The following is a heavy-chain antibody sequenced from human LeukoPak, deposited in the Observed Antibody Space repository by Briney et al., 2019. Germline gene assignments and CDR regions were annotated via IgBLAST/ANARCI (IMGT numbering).Heavy chain of an antibody. CDR2: FDPEDGET. J-gene: IGHJ4*02. CDR3: ARNIGDFDY. CDR1: GYTLTELS. D-gene: IGHD3-10*01. V-gene: IGHV1-24*01. Sequence: ASVKVSCKVSGYTLTELSMHWVRQAPGKGLEWMGGFDPEDGETIYAQKFQGRVTMTRNTSISTAYMELSSLRSEDTAVYYCARNIGDFDYWGQGTLVTVSS.